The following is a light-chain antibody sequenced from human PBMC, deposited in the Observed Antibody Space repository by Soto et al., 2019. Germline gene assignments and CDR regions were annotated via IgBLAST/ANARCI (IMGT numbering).Light chain of an antibody. V-gene: IGLV2-18*01. J-gene: IGLJ1*01. CDR2: EVS. CDR3: SLYTSENARV. Sequence: QSALTQPPSVSGSPGQSVTISCTGTSTDFVGYNRVSWYQQPPGTAPKLMIYEVSKRPSGVPDRFSGSKSGNTASLTISGLQAADEADYYCSLYTSENARVFGTGTKLTVL. CDR1: STDFVGYNR.